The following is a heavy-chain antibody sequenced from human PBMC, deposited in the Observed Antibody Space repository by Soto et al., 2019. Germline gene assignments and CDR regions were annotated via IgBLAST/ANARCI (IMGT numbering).Heavy chain of an antibody. D-gene: IGHD6-13*01. CDR3: GRPWGIGLTPPGP. Sequence: LSLTCTVSGASINNTSYYWGWIRQSPGKGLEWIGNIYYSGKTYYSPSLKSRVSISVDASRNQFSLRLSSVTAADTAVYYCGRPWGIGLTPPGPWGQGVLVTVSS. CDR1: GASINNTSYY. J-gene: IGHJ5*02. V-gene: IGHV4-39*01. CDR2: IYYSGKT.